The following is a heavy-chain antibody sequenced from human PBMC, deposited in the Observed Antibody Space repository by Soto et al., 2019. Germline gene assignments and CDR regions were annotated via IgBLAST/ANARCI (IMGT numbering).Heavy chain of an antibody. Sequence: QLQLQESGPGLVKPSETLSLTCTVSGGSISSSSYYWGWIRQPPGKGLEWIGSIYYSGSTYYNPSLKSRVTISVDTSKNQFSLKLSSVTAADTAVYYCARHYGYSSARTPIDYWGQGTLVTVSS. CDR3: ARHYGYSSARTPIDY. D-gene: IGHD6-25*01. J-gene: IGHJ4*02. CDR1: GGSISSSSYY. CDR2: IYYSGST. V-gene: IGHV4-39*01.